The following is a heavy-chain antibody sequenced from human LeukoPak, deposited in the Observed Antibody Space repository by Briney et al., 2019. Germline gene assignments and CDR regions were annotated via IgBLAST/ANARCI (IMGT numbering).Heavy chain of an antibody. J-gene: IGHJ4*02. D-gene: IGHD1-1*01. CDR3: AKGLRGTYFDY. CDR1: GFTFSSYA. V-gene: IGHV3-23*01. CDR2: ISGSGGST. Sequence: GGSLRLSCAASGFTFSSYAMSWVRQAPGKGLEWVSAISGSGGSTYYADSVNRRFTISRDNPKNTLYLQMNSLRSEDTAVYYCAKGLRGTYFDYWGQGTLVTVSS.